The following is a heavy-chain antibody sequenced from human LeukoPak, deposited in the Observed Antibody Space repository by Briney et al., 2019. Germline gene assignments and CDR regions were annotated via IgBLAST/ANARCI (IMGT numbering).Heavy chain of an antibody. V-gene: IGHV3-33*01. CDR1: GFTFSSNG. D-gene: IGHD3/OR15-3a*01. J-gene: IGHJ6*02. CDR3: ARVAFGLYVMDV. CDR2: IWYDGSNK. Sequence: GRSLRLSCAASGFTFSSNGMLWARQAPGKGLEWVALIWYDGSNKYYTDSVKGRFTMSRDNAKNSLYLQMISLRAEDTAVYYCARVAFGLYVMDVWGQGNTVTVSS.